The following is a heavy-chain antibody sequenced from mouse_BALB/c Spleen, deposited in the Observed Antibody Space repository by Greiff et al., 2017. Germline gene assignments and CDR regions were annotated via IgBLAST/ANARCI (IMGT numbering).Heavy chain of an antibody. J-gene: IGHJ4*01. D-gene: IGHD1-1*01. Sequence: DVKLVESGGGLVQPGGSLKLSCAASGFTFSSYGMSWVRQTPDKRLELVATINSNGGSTYYPDSVKGRFTISRDNAKNTLYLQMSSLKSEDTAMYYCAREGYYYGSRLYAMDYWGQGTSVTVSS. V-gene: IGHV5-6-3*01. CDR2: INSNGGST. CDR3: AREGYYYGSRLYAMDY. CDR1: GFTFSSYG.